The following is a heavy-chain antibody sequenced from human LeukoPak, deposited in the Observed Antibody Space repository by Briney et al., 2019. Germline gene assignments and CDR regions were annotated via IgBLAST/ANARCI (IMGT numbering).Heavy chain of an antibody. CDR3: ARGRGLTLSYHYFDY. V-gene: IGHV3-48*02. CDR1: GFTFSPVG. J-gene: IGHJ4*02. CDR2: ISSGTSTT. Sequence: GGSLRLSCAASGFTFSPVGMNWVRQAPGRGLEWVSYISSGTSTTYYADSVKGRFTISRDNAKNSLYLQLNSLRDEDTAVYYCARGRGLTLSYHYFDYWGQGTLVTVSS. D-gene: IGHD3-10*01.